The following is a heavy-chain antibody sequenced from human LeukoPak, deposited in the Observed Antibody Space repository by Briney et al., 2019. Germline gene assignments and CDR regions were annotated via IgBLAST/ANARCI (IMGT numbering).Heavy chain of an antibody. Sequence: SETLSLTCAVSGYSISSGYYWGWIRQPPGKGLEWIGSIYHSGSTNYNPSLKSRVTISVDTSKNQFSLKLSSVTAADTAVYYCARRHNVGFDYWGQGTLVTVSS. D-gene: IGHD1-14*01. CDR2: IYHSGST. CDR1: GYSISSGYY. J-gene: IGHJ4*02. CDR3: ARRHNVGFDY. V-gene: IGHV4-38-2*01.